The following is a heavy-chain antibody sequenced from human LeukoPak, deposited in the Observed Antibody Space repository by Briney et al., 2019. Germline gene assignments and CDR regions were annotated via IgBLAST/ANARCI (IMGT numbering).Heavy chain of an antibody. J-gene: IGHJ5*02. CDR1: GFTFSSYA. Sequence: GGSLRLSCAASGFTFSSYAMSWVRQAPGKGLEWVSAISGSGGSTYYADSVKGRFTISRDNSKNTLYLQMNSLRAEDTAVYYCAKDPGRGQLWLVWDVSWFDPWGQGTLVTVSS. D-gene: IGHD6-19*01. CDR2: ISGSGGST. CDR3: AKDPGRGQLWLVWDVSWFDP. V-gene: IGHV3-23*01.